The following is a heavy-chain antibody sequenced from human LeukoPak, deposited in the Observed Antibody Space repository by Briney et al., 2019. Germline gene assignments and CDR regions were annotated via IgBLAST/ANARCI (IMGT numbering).Heavy chain of an antibody. D-gene: IGHD6-13*01. CDR2: IIPIFGTA. CDR3: ASLYSIAAAGGFDY. J-gene: IGHJ4*02. CDR1: GGTFSSYA. Sequence: ASVKVSCKASGGTFSSYAISWVRQAPGQGLEWMGGIIPIFGTANYAQKFQGRVTITADESTSTAYMELSSLRSEDTAVYYCASLYSIAAAGGFDYWGQGTLVTVSS. V-gene: IGHV1-69*13.